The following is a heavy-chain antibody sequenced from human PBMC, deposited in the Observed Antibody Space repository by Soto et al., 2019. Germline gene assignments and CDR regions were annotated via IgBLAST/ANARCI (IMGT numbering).Heavy chain of an antibody. V-gene: IGHV1-8*01. J-gene: IGHJ3*02. CDR1: GYTFTSYY. Sequence: GASVKVSSKASGYTFTSYYINWVRQATGQGLEWMGWMNPNSGNTGYAQKFQGRVTMTTDTSTSTAYMELRSLRSDDTAVYYCALCSYYDILTGYYSGGDAFDIWGQGTMVTVSS. CDR2: MNPNSGNT. D-gene: IGHD3-9*01. CDR3: ALCSYYDILTGYYSGGDAFDI.